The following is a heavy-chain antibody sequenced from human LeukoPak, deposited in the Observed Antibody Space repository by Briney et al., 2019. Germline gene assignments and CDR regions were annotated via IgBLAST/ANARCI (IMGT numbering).Heavy chain of an antibody. CDR3: ARAHYDFWSGYYYDY. D-gene: IGHD3-3*01. V-gene: IGHV3-72*01. J-gene: IGHJ4*02. Sequence: QPGGSLRLSCAASGFAFSDHYMDWVRQAPGKGLEWVGRTRNKANSYTTEYAASVKGRFTISRDDSKNSLYLQMNSLKTEDTAVYYYARAHYDFWSGYYYDYWGQGTLVTVSS. CDR2: TRNKANSYTT. CDR1: GFAFSDHY.